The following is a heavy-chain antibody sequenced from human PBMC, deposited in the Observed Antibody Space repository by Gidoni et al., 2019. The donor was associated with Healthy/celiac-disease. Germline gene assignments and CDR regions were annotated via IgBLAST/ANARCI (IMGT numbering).Heavy chain of an antibody. J-gene: IGHJ4*02. V-gene: IGHV3-23*01. Sequence: EVQLLESGGGLVQPGGSLRLSFAASGFTFSSYAMSWVRQAPGKGLEWVSAISGSGGSTYYADSVKGRFTISRDNSKNTLYLQMNSLRAEDTAVYYCAKRGSDFWSGYPFDYWGQGTLVTVSS. CDR1: GFTFSSYA. CDR2: ISGSGGST. CDR3: AKRGSDFWSGYPFDY. D-gene: IGHD3-3*01.